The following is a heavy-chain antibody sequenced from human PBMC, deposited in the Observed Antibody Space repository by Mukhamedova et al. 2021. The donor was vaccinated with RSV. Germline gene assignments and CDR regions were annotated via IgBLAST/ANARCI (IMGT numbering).Heavy chain of an antibody. CDR1: RYD. V-gene: IGHV1-8*03. D-gene: IGHD6-25*01. J-gene: IGHJ4*01. CDR2: MNPNRDKR. CDR3: ATGGDVNY. Sequence: RYDIHWVRQATGQGLEWMGWMNPNRDKRGFAQKFQGRVTITGDSSISTVFLELSSLEFADTAVYYFATGGDVNYWGQGTRVTVSS.